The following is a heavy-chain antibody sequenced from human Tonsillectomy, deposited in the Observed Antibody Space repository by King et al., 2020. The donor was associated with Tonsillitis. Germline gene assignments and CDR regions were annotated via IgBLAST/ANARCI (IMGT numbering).Heavy chain of an antibody. V-gene: IGHV4-34*01. CDR2: INHSGST. Sequence: VQLQQWGAGLLKPSETLSLTCAVYGGSFSGYYWSWIRQPPGKGLEWIGEINHSGSTNYNPSLKSRVTISVDTSKNQFSLKLSSVTAADTAVYYCAGGIFGVVASHYYYYMDVWGKGTTVTVSS. J-gene: IGHJ6*03. CDR1: GGSFSGYY. D-gene: IGHD3-3*01. CDR3: AGGIFGVVASHYYYYMDV.